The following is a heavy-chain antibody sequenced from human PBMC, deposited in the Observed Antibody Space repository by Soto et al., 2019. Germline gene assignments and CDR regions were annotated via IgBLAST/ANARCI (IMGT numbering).Heavy chain of an antibody. CDR2: IIPILGIA. Sequence: GASVKVSCKASGGTFSSYTISWVRQAPGQGLEWMGRIIPILGIANYAQKFQGRVTITADKSTSTAYMELSSLRSEDIAVYYCARDLIVVDKDDYWGQGTLVTVSS. D-gene: IGHD3-22*01. CDR1: GGTFSSYT. J-gene: IGHJ4*02. V-gene: IGHV1-69*04. CDR3: ARDLIVVDKDDY.